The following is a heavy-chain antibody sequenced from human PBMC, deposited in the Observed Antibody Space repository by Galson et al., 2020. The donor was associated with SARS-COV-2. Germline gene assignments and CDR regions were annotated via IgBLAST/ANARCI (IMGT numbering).Heavy chain of an antibody. CDR1: GFTFSGSA. Sequence: KVSCAGSGFTFSGSAMHWVRQASGKGLEWVGLIRSKANSYAPAYAASVKVRFTISRDDSKNTAYLQMNSLKTEDTAVYYCTRNVVGATIGGYFDLWGRGTLVTVSS. J-gene: IGHJ2*01. CDR2: IRSKANSYAP. D-gene: IGHD1-26*01. V-gene: IGHV3-73*01. CDR3: TRNVVGATIGGYFDL.